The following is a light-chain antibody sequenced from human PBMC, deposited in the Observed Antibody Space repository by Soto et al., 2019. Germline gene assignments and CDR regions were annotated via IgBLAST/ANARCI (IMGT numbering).Light chain of an antibody. Sequence: DIQMTQSPSSLSASVGDRVTITCRASQGISNYLAWYQQKPGKVPKLLIYAASTLQSGVPSRFSGSGSGTDFTLTISSLQPEDVAIYYCQKYNSASLLTFGGGTKVGIK. CDR2: AAS. CDR3: QKYNSASLLT. CDR1: QGISNY. V-gene: IGKV1-27*01. J-gene: IGKJ4*01.